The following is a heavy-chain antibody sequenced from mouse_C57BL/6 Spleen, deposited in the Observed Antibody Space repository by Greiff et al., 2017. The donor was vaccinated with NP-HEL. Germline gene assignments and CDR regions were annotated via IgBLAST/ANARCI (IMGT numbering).Heavy chain of an antibody. CDR1: GYAFSSSW. CDR2: IYPGDGDT. D-gene: IGHD3-1*01. J-gene: IGHJ2*01. CDR3: EKSGGRGYYFDY. V-gene: IGHV1-82*01. Sequence: QVQLQQSGPELVKPGASVKISCKASGYAFSSSWMNWVKQRPGKGLEWIGRIYPGDGDTNYNGKFKGKATLTADKSSSTAYMQLSSLTSEDSAVYCCEKSGGRGYYFDYWGQGTTLTVSS.